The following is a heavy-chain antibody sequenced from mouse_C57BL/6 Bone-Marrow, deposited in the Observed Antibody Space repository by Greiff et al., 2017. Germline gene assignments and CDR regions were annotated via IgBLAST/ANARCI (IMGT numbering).Heavy chain of an antibody. CDR2: IDPENGDT. D-gene: IGHD5-5*01. CDR3: TLPYYFGY. V-gene: IGHV14-4*01. CDR1: GFNIKDDY. J-gene: IGHJ2*01. Sequence: VQLQQSGAELVRPGASVKLSCTASGFNIKDDYMHWVKQRPEQGLEWIGWIDPENGDTEYASKFQGKATITADTSSNTAYLQLSSLTSEDTAVYYCTLPYYFGYWGQGTTLTVSS.